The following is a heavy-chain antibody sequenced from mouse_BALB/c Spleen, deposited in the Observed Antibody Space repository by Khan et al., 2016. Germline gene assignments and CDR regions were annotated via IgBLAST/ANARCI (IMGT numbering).Heavy chain of an antibody. V-gene: IGHV5-6*01. CDR3: ARGKVRRYGYFGV. CDR1: GFTFSSYG. Sequence: EVELVESGGDLVKPGGSLKLSCAASGFTFSSYGMSWVRQTPDKRLEWVATISSGGSYTYYQDSVKGRFTISRDNAKNTLYLQMSSLKSEDTAMYYCARGKVRRYGYFGVWGAGNTGTVSS. D-gene: IGHD2-14*01. CDR2: ISSGGSYT. J-gene: IGHJ1*01.